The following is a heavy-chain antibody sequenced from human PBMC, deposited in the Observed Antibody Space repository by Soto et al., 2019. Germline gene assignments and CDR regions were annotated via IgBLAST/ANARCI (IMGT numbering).Heavy chain of an antibody. J-gene: IGHJ4*01. V-gene: IGHV3-74*01. CDR2: IDHDGPP. D-gene: IGHD2-15*01. CDR3: VRGSPGDY. Sequence: EVQLVESGGGLVLPGGSLRLSCAGSGFTFSNYWMHWVRQAPGKGLEWVSRIDHDGPPASAAEVRGRFTISRENAENTPYLQMTSLCAEDTAVYYCVRGSPGDYWGQGTLVTVSS. CDR1: GFTFSNYW.